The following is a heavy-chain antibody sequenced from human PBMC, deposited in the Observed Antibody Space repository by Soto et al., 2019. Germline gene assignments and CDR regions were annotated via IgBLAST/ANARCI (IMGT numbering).Heavy chain of an antibody. CDR3: ARDHYVYDILTGYGYYYGMDV. CDR1: GGSISSGDYY. J-gene: IGHJ6*02. Sequence: QVQLQESGPGLVKPSQTLSLTCTVSGGSISSGDYYWSWIRQPPGKGLDWIGYIYYSGSTYYNPSLKSRVTISVDTSKNQFSLKLSSVTAADTAVYYCARDHYVYDILTGYGYYYGMDVWGQGTTVTVSS. CDR2: IYYSGST. V-gene: IGHV4-30-4*01. D-gene: IGHD3-9*01.